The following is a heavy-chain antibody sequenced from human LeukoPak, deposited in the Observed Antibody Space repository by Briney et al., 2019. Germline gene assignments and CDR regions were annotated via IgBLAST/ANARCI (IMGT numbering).Heavy chain of an antibody. CDR1: GFTFSDYY. V-gene: IGHV3-11*01. D-gene: IGHD3-22*01. Sequence: GGSLTLSCAASGFTFSDYYMSWIRQAPGKGLEWVSYICDSGRTIYYAHSVKGRFTISRDNAKNSVYLRMNNLRAEYTAVYYCARDRLGYYDNSGYYDKWGQGTLVTVSS. CDR3: ARDRLGYYDNSGYYDK. J-gene: IGHJ4*02. CDR2: ICDSGRTI.